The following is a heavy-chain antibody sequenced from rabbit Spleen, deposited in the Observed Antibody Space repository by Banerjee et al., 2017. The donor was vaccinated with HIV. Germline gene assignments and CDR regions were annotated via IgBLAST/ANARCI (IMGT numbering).Heavy chain of an antibody. CDR2: IGSGATGNT. J-gene: IGHJ4*01. D-gene: IGHD4-1*01. CDR1: GFSFSSRYY. Sequence: QSLEESGGGLVQPEGSLTLTCTASGFSFSSRYYMCWVRQAPGKGLEWIGCIGSGATGNTYYASWAKGRFTISKTSSTTLTLQMTSLTAADTATYFCARYILYDYFTLWGPGTLVTVS. V-gene: IGHV1S40*01. CDR3: ARYILYDYFTL.